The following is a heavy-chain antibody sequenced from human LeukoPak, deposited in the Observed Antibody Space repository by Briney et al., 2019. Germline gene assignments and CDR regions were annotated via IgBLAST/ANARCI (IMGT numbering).Heavy chain of an antibody. CDR2: ISSSSSYI. CDR1: GFTFSSYS. Sequence: GGSLRLSCAASGFTFSSYSMNWVRQAPGKGLEWVSSISSSSSYIYYADSVKGRFTISRDNAKNSLYLQMNSLRAEDTAVYYCARDPQRFLEWLSYFDYWGQGTLVTVSS. CDR3: ARDPQRFLEWLSYFDY. D-gene: IGHD3-3*01. V-gene: IGHV3-21*01. J-gene: IGHJ4*02.